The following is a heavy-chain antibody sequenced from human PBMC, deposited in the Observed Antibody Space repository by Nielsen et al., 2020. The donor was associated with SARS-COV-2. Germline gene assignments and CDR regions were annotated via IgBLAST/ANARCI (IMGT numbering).Heavy chain of an antibody. V-gene: IGHV3-48*04. CDR1: GFTFSSYS. D-gene: IGHD6-19*01. J-gene: IGHJ4*02. CDR3: ARDVYRIAVAGSFGY. CDR2: ISSSSSTI. Sequence: GESLKISCAASGFTFSSYSMNWVRQAPGKGLEWVSYISSSSSTIYYADSVKGRFTISRDNAKNSLYLQMNSLRAEDTAVYYCARDVYRIAVAGSFGYWGQGTLVTVSS.